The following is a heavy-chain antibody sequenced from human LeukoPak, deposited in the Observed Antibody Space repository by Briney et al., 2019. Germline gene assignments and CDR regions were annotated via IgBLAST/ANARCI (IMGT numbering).Heavy chain of an antibody. D-gene: IGHD6-6*01. CDR1: GFTFSSYG. CDR2: ISSSGSTI. CDR3: AREGEGAARPYYCYYYMDV. J-gene: IGHJ6*03. V-gene: IGHV3-48*04. Sequence: GGSLRLSCAASGFTFSSYGMHWVRQAPGKGLEWVSYISSSGSTIYYADSVKGRFTISRDNAKNSLYLQMNSLRAEDTAVYYCAREGEGAARPYYCYYYMDVWGKGTTVTVSS.